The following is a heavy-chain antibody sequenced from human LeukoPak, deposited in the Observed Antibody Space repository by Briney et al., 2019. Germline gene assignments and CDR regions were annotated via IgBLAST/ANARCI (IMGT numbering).Heavy chain of an antibody. J-gene: IGHJ1*01. Sequence: GESLRLSCAASGFTFSSYSMNWVRQAPGKGLEWVSSISSSSSYIYYADSVKGRFTISRDNAKNSLYLQMNSLRAEDTAVYYCARSSDSSSLQYFQHWGQGTLVTVSS. CDR2: ISSSSSYI. CDR3: ARSSDSSSLQYFQH. D-gene: IGHD6-6*01. V-gene: IGHV3-21*04. CDR1: GFTFSSYS.